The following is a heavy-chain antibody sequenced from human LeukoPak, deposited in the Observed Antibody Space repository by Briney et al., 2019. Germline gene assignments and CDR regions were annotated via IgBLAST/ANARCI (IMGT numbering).Heavy chain of an antibody. V-gene: IGHV1-46*01. CDR3: ARDQEAFDY. CDR1: GYTFTSYG. Sequence: GASVKVSFTASGYTFTSYGISWVRQAPGQGLEWMGMIYPRDGSTSYAQKFQGRVTVTRDTSTSTVHMELSGLRSEDTAVYYCARDQEAFDYWGQGTLVTVSS. J-gene: IGHJ4*02. CDR2: IYPRDGST.